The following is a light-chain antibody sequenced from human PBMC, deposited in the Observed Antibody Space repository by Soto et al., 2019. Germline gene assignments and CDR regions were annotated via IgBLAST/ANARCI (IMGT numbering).Light chain of an antibody. J-gene: IGKJ4*01. CDR3: QQDYSYPLT. V-gene: IGKV1-8*01. CDR1: QGISSY. CDR2: AAS. Sequence: AIRMTQSPSSLSASTGDRVTITCRASQGISSYLAWYQQKPGKAPKLLIYAASTLQSGVPSRFSGSGSGTDFTLTISCLQSEDFSNYYCQQDYSYPLTFGGGTNVEIK.